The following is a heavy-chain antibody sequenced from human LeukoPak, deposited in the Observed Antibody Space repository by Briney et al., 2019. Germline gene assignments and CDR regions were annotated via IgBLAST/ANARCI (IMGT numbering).Heavy chain of an antibody. V-gene: IGHV1-69*01. D-gene: IGHD3-22*01. CDR3: ARADPNYYDSSGSYFQY. Sequence: SVKVSFKASGGTFSSYAISWVRQAPGQGLEWMGGIIPIFGTANYAQKFQGRVTITADESTSTAYMELSSLRSEDTAVYYCARADPNYYDSSGSYFQYWGQGTLVTVSS. J-gene: IGHJ1*01. CDR1: GGTFSSYA. CDR2: IIPIFGTA.